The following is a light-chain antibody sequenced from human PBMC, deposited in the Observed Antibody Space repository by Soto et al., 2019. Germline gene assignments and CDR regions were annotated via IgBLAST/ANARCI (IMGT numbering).Light chain of an antibody. CDR3: QQYGSSPFT. J-gene: IGKJ5*01. V-gene: IGKV3-20*01. CDR1: QSVSN. Sequence: EIVLTQSPGTLSLSPGERATLSCRASQSVSNLAWYQQGAGQAPRLLIYGASTRATGIPDRFSGSGSGTDFTLTISRLEPEDFAVYYCQQYGSSPFTFGQGTRLE. CDR2: GAS.